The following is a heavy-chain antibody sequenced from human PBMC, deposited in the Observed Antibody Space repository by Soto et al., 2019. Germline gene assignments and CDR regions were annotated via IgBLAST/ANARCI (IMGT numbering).Heavy chain of an antibody. Sequence: SETMSLTCAVSGYSISSVYYWGWIRQPPGKGLEWIGSIYHSGSTYYNPSLKSRVTISVDTSKNQFSLKRSSVTAAYTVVYYCARDNSSCYDYSGGFDPWGQGTLFTVSS. V-gene: IGHV4-38-2*02. CDR2: IYHSGST. CDR1: GYSISSVYY. D-gene: IGHD3-22*01. CDR3: ARDNSSCYDYSGGFDP. J-gene: IGHJ5*02.